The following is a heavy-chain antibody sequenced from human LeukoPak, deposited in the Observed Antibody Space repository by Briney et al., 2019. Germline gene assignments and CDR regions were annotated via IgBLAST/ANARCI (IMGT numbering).Heavy chain of an antibody. Sequence: PSETLPLTCAVYGGSFSGYYWSWIRQPPGKGLEWIGEINHSGSTNYNPSLKSRVTISVDTSKNQFSLKLSSVTAADTAVYYCARERGYSYGDFDYWGQGTLVTVSS. CDR2: INHSGST. V-gene: IGHV4-34*01. CDR1: GGSFSGYY. CDR3: ARERGYSYGDFDY. D-gene: IGHD5-18*01. J-gene: IGHJ4*02.